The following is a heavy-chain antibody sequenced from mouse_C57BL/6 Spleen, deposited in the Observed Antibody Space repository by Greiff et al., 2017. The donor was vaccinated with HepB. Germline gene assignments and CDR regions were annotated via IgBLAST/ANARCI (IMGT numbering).Heavy chain of an antibody. CDR3: AREDDYLSFAY. Sequence: QVQLKQPGAELVKPGASVKLSCKASGYTFTSYWMHWVKQRPGQGLEWIGMIHPNSGSTNYNEKFKSKATLTVDKSSSTAYMQLSSLTSEDSAVYYCAREDDYLSFAYWGQGTLVTVSA. CDR2: IHPNSGST. CDR1: GYTFTSYW. J-gene: IGHJ3*01. V-gene: IGHV1-64*01. D-gene: IGHD2-4*01.